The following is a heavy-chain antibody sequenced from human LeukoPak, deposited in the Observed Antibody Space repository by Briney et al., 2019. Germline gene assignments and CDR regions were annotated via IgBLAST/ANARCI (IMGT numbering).Heavy chain of an antibody. CDR3: ARELFYYGSGSYYGAFDI. CDR1: GGSISSGGYS. CDR2: IYHSGST. Sequence: SQTLSLTCAVSGGSISSGGYSWSWIRQPPGKGLEWIGYIYHSGSTYYNPSLKSRVTISVDRSKNQFSLKLSSVTAADTAVYYCARELFYYGSGSYYGAFDIWGQGTMVTVSS. D-gene: IGHD3-10*01. V-gene: IGHV4-30-2*01. J-gene: IGHJ3*02.